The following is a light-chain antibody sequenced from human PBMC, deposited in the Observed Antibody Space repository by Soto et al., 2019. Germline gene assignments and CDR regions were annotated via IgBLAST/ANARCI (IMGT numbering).Light chain of an antibody. V-gene: IGKV3D-20*02. J-gene: IGKJ1*01. CDR2: GAS. Sequence: EIVLPQSPGTLSLSPGERATLSCRASQSVSSSYLAWYQQKPGQAPRLLIYGASSRATGIPDRFSGSGSGTDYTLTISSLEPEDFAVYYCQQRSKWRTFGQGTKVDIK. CDR3: QQRSKWRT. CDR1: QSVSSSY.